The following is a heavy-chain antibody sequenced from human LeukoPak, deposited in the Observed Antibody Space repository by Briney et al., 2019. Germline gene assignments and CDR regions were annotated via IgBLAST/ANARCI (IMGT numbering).Heavy chain of an antibody. D-gene: IGHD3-22*01. J-gene: IGHJ4*02. CDR3: ARDYYDSSGFGY. CDR2: IIPIFGTA. CDR1: GGTFSSYA. Sequence: ASVKVSCKASGGTFSSYAISWVRQAPGQGLEWVGGIIPIFGTANYAQKFQGRVTITADESTSTAYMELSSLRAEDTAVYYCARDYYDSSGFGYWGQGTLVTVSS. V-gene: IGHV1-69*13.